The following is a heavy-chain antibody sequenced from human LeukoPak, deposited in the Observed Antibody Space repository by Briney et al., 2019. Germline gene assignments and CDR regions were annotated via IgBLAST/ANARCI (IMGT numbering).Heavy chain of an antibody. Sequence: SETLSLTCTVSGGSISSYYWSWIRQPPGKGLEWIGYIYYSGSTNYNPSLKSRVTISVDTSKNQFSLKLSSVTAADTAVYYCARVADLSQLLDFDYWGQGTLVTVSS. CDR1: GGSISSYY. D-gene: IGHD2-2*01. CDR2: IYYSGST. J-gene: IGHJ4*02. CDR3: ARVADLSQLLDFDY. V-gene: IGHV4-59*01.